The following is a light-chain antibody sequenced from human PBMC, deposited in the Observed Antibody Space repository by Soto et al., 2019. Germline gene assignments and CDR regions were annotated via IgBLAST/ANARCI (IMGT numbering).Light chain of an antibody. CDR3: QQYATSRA. V-gene: IGKV3-20*01. CDR1: QSVSSRY. J-gene: IGKJ1*01. CDR2: GAS. Sequence: EIVLTQSPGTLPLSPGERATLSCRASQSVSSRYLAWYQLKPGQAPRLLIYGASSRATGIPDRFSGGGSGTDFTLTISRLEPEDFAVYYRQQYATSRAFGPGTKV.